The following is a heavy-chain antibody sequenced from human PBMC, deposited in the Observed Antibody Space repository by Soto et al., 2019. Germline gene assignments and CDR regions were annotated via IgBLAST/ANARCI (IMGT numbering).Heavy chain of an antibody. CDR1: GFTFSSYA. V-gene: IGHV3-23*01. CDR2: ISGSGGST. CDR3: AKDRYFDWLPIFDY. Sequence: PGGSLRLSCAASGFTFSSYAMSWVRQVPGKGLEWVSAISGSGGSTYYADSVKGRFTISRDNSKNTLYLQMNSLRAEDTAVYYCAKDRYFDWLPIFDYWGQGTLFTVSS. D-gene: IGHD3-9*01. J-gene: IGHJ4*02.